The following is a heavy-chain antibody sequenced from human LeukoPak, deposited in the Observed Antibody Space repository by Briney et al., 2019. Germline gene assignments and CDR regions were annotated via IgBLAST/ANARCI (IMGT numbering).Heavy chain of an antibody. V-gene: IGHV1-69*05. CDR3: ARDGDPNTATLDY. D-gene: IGHD5-18*01. Sequence: SVKVSCKASGGTFSSYAISWVRQAPGQGLEWMGRIIPIFGTANYAQKFQGRVTITTDESTSTAYTELSSLRSEDTAVYYCARDGDPNTATLDYWGQGTLVTVSS. CDR2: IIPIFGTA. J-gene: IGHJ4*02. CDR1: GGTFSSYA.